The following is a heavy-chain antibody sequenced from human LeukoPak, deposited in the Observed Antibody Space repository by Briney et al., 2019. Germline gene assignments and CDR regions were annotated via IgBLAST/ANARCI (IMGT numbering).Heavy chain of an antibody. D-gene: IGHD6-13*01. V-gene: IGHV3-33*01. Sequence: GRSLRLSCAASGFTFSSYGMHWVRQAPGKGLEWVAVIWYDGSNKYYADSVKGRLTIPRDNSKNTLYLQMNSLRAEDTAVYYRARDSGSSWSPYFDYWGQGTLVTVSS. CDR1: GFTFSSYG. J-gene: IGHJ4*02. CDR2: IWYDGSNK. CDR3: ARDSGSSWSPYFDY.